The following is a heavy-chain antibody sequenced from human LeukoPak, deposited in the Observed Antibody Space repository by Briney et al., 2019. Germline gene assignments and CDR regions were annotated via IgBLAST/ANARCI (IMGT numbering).Heavy chain of an antibody. CDR1: GFTFSDYG. CDR3: AREGGTTGWLTTDF. J-gene: IGHJ4*02. V-gene: IGHV3-30*03. Sequence: GGSLRLSCAASGFTFSDYGLHWLRQAPGKGLEWVGMISYDGNEKHYGDSVEGRFSISRDNSKDALHLQMNSLPAEDTAVYYCAREGGTTGWLTTDFWGQGTRVTVSS. CDR2: ISYDGNEK. D-gene: IGHD1-1*01.